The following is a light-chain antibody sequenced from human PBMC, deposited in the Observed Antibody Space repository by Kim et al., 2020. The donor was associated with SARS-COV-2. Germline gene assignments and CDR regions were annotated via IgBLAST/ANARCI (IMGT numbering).Light chain of an antibody. CDR1: QSISSW. J-gene: IGKJ1*01. Sequence: DIQMTQSPSTLSASVGDRVTITCRASQSISSWLAWYQQQPGKAPKLLISKASNLESGVPSRFSGSGSGTEFTLTISTLQPDDFAIYYCQQYSSYWTFGQGTKVDMK. V-gene: IGKV1-5*03. CDR3: QQYSSYWT. CDR2: KAS.